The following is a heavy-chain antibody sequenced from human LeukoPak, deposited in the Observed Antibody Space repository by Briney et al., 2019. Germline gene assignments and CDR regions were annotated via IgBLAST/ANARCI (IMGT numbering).Heavy chain of an antibody. CDR2: INHSGST. CDR1: GGSFSGYY. J-gene: IGHJ2*01. D-gene: IGHD3-10*01. Sequence: SETLSLTCAVYGGSFSGYYWSWIRQPPGKGLEWIGEINHSGSTNYNPSLKSRVTISVDTSKNQFSLKLSSVTAADTAVYYCARRSGNDWYFDLWGRGILVTVSS. V-gene: IGHV4-34*01. CDR3: ARRSGNDWYFDL.